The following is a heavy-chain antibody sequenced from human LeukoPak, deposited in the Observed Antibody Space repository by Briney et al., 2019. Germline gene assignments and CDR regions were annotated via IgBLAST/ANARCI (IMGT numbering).Heavy chain of an antibody. CDR2: ISSSSSTI. Sequence: GGSLRLSCAASGFTFSSYSMNCVRQAPGKGLEWVSYISSSSSTIYYADSVKGRFTISRDNSKNTLYLQMNSLRAEDTAVYYCAKDPSSHYSTNFDIWGQGTMVTVSS. V-gene: IGHV3-48*01. CDR3: AKDPSSHYSTNFDI. J-gene: IGHJ3*02. CDR1: GFTFSSYS. D-gene: IGHD2-2*01.